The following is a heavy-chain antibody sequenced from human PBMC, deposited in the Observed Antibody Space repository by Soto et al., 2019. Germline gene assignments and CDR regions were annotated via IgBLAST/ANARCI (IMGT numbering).Heavy chain of an antibody. J-gene: IGHJ6*02. Sequence: SETLSLSCSVSGGAIRSLFSSWTRQPPGKGLEWIGYIHYSGSTKYNPSLKSRVSISVDSSKNQFSLKVSSVTEADTAVYYCARDEAMDYYDSGNSYGXDVWGPGTTVT. CDR2: IHYSGST. CDR1: GGAIRSLF. V-gene: IGHV4-59*11. D-gene: IGHD3-10*01. CDR3: ARDEAMDYYDSGNSYGXDV.